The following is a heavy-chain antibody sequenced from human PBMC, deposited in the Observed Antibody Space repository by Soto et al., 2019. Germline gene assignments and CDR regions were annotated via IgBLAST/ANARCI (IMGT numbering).Heavy chain of an antibody. D-gene: IGHD2-15*01. J-gene: IGHJ6*01. CDR3: ATDLGRVSIDV. Sequence: SETLPLTCSVSGGSIMSYYWTWIRQAAAKGKEWIGRIYTTWSTNYNPSLKGRVTMSVDTSKNQLSLRLSSVTAADAPVYYCATDLGRVSIDVCGQGTTGTVS. V-gene: IGHV4-4*07. CDR2: IYTTWST. CDR1: GGSIMSYY.